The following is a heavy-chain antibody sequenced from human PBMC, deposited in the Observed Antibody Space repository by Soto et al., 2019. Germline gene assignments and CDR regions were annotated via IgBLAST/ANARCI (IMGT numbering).Heavy chain of an antibody. CDR2: ISGSGGST. Sequence: GGSLRLSCAASGFTFSSYAMSWVRQAPGKGLEWVSAISGSGGSTYYADSVKGRFTISRDNSKNTLYLQMNSLRAEDTAVYYCASSYYDSSGYYVLGYWGQGTLVTVSS. CDR1: GFTFSSYA. D-gene: IGHD3-22*01. V-gene: IGHV3-23*01. J-gene: IGHJ4*02. CDR3: ASSYYDSSGYYVLGY.